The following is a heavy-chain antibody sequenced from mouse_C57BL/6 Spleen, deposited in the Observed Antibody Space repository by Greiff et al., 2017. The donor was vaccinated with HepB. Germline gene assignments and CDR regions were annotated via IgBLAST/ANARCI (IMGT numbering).Heavy chain of an antibody. CDR3: ARGHGSSYGFDY. V-gene: IGHV1-22*01. D-gene: IGHD1-1*01. Sequence: EVQLQQSGPELVKPGASVKMSCKASGYTFTDYNMHWVKQSHGKSLEWIGYINPNNGGTSYNQKFKGKATLTVNKSSSTAYMEIRSLTSEESAVYYCARGHGSSYGFDYWGQGTTLTVSA. J-gene: IGHJ2*01. CDR2: INPNNGGT. CDR1: GYTFTDYN.